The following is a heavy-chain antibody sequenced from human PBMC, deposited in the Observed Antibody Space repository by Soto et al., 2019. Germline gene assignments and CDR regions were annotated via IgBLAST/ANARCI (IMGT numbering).Heavy chain of an antibody. CDR1: GGSISSYY. Sequence: SDTLSLTCTVSGGSISSYYWSWIRQPPGKGLEWIGYIYYSGSTNYNPSLKSRVTISVDTSKNQFSLKLSSVTAADTAVYYCARAARIAAAGTSWFDPWGQGTLVTVSS. CDR3: ARAARIAAAGTSWFDP. D-gene: IGHD6-13*01. CDR2: IYYSGST. J-gene: IGHJ5*02. V-gene: IGHV4-59*01.